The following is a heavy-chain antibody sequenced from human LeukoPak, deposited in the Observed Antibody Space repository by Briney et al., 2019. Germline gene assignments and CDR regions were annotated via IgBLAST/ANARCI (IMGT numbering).Heavy chain of an antibody. V-gene: IGHV1-2*02. CDR1: GYIFSGHY. Sequence: SVKVSCKASGYIFSGHYIQWVRQAPGQGLEWMGWINPASGGTNNAQKFHGRVTMTTDTSISTLYMELNSLRSDDTAVYYCARVLFPSGPTHCFDPWGQGTLVTVSS. CDR2: INPASGGT. CDR3: ARVLFPSGPTHCFDP. J-gene: IGHJ5*02. D-gene: IGHD2-21*01.